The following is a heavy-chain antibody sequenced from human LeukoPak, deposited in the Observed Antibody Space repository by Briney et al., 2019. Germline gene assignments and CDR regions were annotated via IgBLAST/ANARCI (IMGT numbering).Heavy chain of an antibody. CDR2: TYFRSKWYN. CDR3: ARDGTADSSGYYVGPFPDY. Sequence: SQTLSLTCAISGDTVSSNSAAWNWIRQSPSRGLEWLGRTYFRSKWYNDYAESVKGRISINPDTSKNQFSLQLNSVNPEDTAVYYCARDGTADSSGYYVGPFPDYWGQGTLVTVSS. V-gene: IGHV6-1*01. CDR1: GDTVSSNSAA. J-gene: IGHJ4*02. D-gene: IGHD3-22*01.